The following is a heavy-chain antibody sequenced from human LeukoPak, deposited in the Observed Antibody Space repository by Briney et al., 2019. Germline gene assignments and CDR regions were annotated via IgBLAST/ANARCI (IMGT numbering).Heavy chain of an antibody. CDR3: IRGGIQVSGIDAFDI. Sequence: GGSLRLSCAASGFTFSSYDMHWVRKAPGRGLEWVSAIGIAGDTYYPDSVKRRFTISRENAKNSMYLQMNSLKDGDTAVYYCIRGGIQVSGIDAFDIWGQGTMVTVSS. V-gene: IGHV3-13*01. J-gene: IGHJ3*02. D-gene: IGHD5/OR15-5a*01. CDR1: GFTFSSYD. CDR2: IGIAGDT.